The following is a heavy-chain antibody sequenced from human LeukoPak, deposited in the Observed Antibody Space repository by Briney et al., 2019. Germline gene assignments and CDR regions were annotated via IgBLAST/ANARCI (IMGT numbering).Heavy chain of an antibody. V-gene: IGHV3-7*01. CDR1: GFTFSSYW. Sequence: GGSLRLSCAGSGFTFSSYWMSWVRQAPGKGLEWVANIKQDGSERFYVDSVKGRFTISRDNAKNSLYLQMNSLRAEDTAVYYCASDSGELGSTLPFDYWGPGTLVTVSS. D-gene: IGHD1-7*01. CDR3: ASDSGELGSTLPFDY. J-gene: IGHJ4*02. CDR2: IKQDGSER.